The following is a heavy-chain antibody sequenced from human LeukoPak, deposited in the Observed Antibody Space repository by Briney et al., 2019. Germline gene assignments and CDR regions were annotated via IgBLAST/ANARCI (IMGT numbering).Heavy chain of an antibody. J-gene: IGHJ5*02. CDR3: ARHSSYGSGSYTIRWFDP. D-gene: IGHD3-10*01. V-gene: IGHV4-39*01. CDR1: GGSISSSSYY. Sequence: KPSETLSLTCTVSGGSISSSSYYWGWIRQPPGKGLEWIGSIYYSGSTYYNPSLKSRVTISVDTSKNQFSLKLSSVTAADTAVYYSARHSSYGSGSYTIRWFDPWGQGTLVTVSS. CDR2: IYYSGST.